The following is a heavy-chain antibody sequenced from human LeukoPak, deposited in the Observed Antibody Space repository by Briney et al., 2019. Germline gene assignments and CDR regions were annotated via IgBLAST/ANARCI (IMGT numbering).Heavy chain of an antibody. J-gene: IGHJ5*02. D-gene: IGHD6-13*01. V-gene: IGHV4-59*08. CDR2: IYYSGST. Sequence: SETLSLTYTVPGVSISSYYWSWIRQPPGKGLQSIGYIYYSGSTNYNPSLKSRVTISVDTSKNQFSLKLSSVTAADTAVYYCATSIAAAGQNWFDPWGQGTLVTVSS. CDR1: GVSISSYY. CDR3: ATSIAAAGQNWFDP.